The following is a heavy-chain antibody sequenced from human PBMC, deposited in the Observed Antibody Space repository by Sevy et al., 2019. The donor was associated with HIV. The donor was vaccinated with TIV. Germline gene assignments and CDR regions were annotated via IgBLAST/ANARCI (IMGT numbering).Heavy chain of an antibody. J-gene: IGHJ6*02. CDR1: GFTFSNYW. V-gene: IGHV3-7*03. CDR3: ARDCSSTSCLWGLDV. D-gene: IGHD2-2*01. CDR2: IKRDGSEK. Sequence: GGSLRLSCAASGFTFSNYWMSWVRQAPGKGLEWVANIKRDGSEKYYMASVKGRFTISRDNAKNSLYLQINSLRAEDTATYYCARDCSSTSCLWGLDVWGQGTTVTVSS.